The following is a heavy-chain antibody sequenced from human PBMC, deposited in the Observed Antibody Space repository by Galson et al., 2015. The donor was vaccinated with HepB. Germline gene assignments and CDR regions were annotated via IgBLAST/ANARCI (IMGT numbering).Heavy chain of an antibody. D-gene: IGHD1-14*01. CDR1: GGSISNGF. Sequence: ETLSLTCTVSGGSISNGFWSWIRRPPGKGLEWIGFFYQSGNTKYNPSLESRFTISGDKPKNQFSLQLRPVTAADTAVYYCAGGAGYKIDWWGQGTLVTVSS. J-gene: IGHJ4*02. CDR3: AGGAGYKIDW. V-gene: IGHV4-59*01. CDR2: FYQSGNT.